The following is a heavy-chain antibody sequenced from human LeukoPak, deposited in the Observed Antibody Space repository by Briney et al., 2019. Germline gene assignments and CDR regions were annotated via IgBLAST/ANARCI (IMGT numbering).Heavy chain of an antibody. J-gene: IGHJ3*02. CDR2: IYPGDSDT. CDR1: GYSFTTHW. CDR3: ARSIVVVTAVLSPTDAFDI. D-gene: IGHD2-21*02. Sequence: PGESLDISCKGSGYSFTTHWIGWVRQMPGKGLEWMGIIYPGDSDTRNSPAFQGQVTISADKSISTAYLQWSSLKASDTAMHYCARSIVVVTAVLSPTDAFDIWGQGTMATVSS. V-gene: IGHV5-51*01.